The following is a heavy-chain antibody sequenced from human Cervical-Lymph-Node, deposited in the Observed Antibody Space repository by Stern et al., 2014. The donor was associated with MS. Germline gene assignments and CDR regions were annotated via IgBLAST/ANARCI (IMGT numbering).Heavy chain of an antibody. V-gene: IGHV3-7*01. D-gene: IGHD2-15*01. CDR2: IKPDGSEK. CDR1: GFTFSTYW. J-gene: IGHJ4*01. CDR3: ARDVGDY. Sequence: EVQLVESRGGLVQPGGSLRLSCAASGFTFSTYWMTWVRQAPGQGLEWVATIKPDGSEKYYVDSVKGRFTISRDNAKNLMYLQLNRLKAEETAMYYCARDVGDYWGHGTLVTVSS.